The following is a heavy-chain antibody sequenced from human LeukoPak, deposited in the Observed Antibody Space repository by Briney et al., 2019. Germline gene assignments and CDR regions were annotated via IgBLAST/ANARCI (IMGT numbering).Heavy chain of an antibody. CDR2: IYYSGST. V-gene: IGHV4-59*12. Sequence: PSETLSLTCTVSGGSISSYYWSWIRQPPGKGLEWIGYIYYSGSTNYNPSLKSRVTISVDTSKNQFSLKLSSVTAADTAVYYCARGHRGRVAHHYFDYWGQGTLVTVSS. J-gene: IGHJ4*02. CDR3: ARGHRGRVAHHYFDY. CDR1: GGSISSYY. D-gene: IGHD3-3*01.